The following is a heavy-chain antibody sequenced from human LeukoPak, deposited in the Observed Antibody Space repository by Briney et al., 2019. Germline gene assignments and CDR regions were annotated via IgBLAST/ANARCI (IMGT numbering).Heavy chain of an antibody. CDR2: KSYDGSNK. D-gene: IGHD4-17*01. CDR1: GFTFSSYG. V-gene: IGHV3-30*19. J-gene: IGHJ4*02. CDR3: ARERRTVTTLDY. Sequence: PGRSLRLSCAASGFTFSSYGMHWVRQAPGKGLEWVAVKSYDGSNKYYADSVKGRFTISRDNSRNTLYLQMNSLRAEDTAVYYCARERRTVTTLDYWGQGTPVTVSS.